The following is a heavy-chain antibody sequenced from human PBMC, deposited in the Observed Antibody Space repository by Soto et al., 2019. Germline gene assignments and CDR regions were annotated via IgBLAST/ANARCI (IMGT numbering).Heavy chain of an antibody. CDR2: ISGYNGNI. CDR3: ARDVSGGTYPWFFDL. CDR1: GYTSSIYG. Sequence: QGQLVQSGAEVKKPGASVNVSCKASGYTSSIYGISWVRQAPGQGLEGMAWISGYNGNIKYAQKFQGRVTVATDTTTTGAYMELRSLRSDDTAVYYCARDVSGGTYPWFFDLWGRGTLVTVSS. D-gene: IGHD2-15*01. J-gene: IGHJ2*01. V-gene: IGHV1-18*04.